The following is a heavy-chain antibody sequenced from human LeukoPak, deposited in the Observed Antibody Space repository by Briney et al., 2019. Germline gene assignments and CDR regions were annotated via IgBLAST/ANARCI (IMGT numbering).Heavy chain of an antibody. J-gene: IGHJ5*02. V-gene: IGHV3-7*01. Sequence: GGSLRLSCVASGFSISNHWMSWVRQAPGKGLEWVANIKQDGRDKYYVDSVKGRFTISRDNAKNSLYLQMNSLRAEDTAVYYCARDSPHYYDSSGYWFDPWGQGTLVTVSS. D-gene: IGHD3-22*01. CDR3: ARDSPHYYDSSGYWFDP. CDR2: IKQDGRDK. CDR1: GFSISNHW.